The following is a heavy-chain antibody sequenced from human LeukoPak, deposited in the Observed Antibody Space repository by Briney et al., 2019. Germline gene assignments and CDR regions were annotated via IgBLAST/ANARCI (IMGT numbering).Heavy chain of an antibody. V-gene: IGHV4-39*07. J-gene: IGHJ4*02. CDR1: GGSIPTKNFY. Sequence: PSETLSLTCTVSGGSIPTKNFYWGWIRQPPGKGLEWIGSVFYSGRTYYNPSLKSRVTISVDKSKNQFSLKLSSVTAADTAVYYCARSGPYSSVLNYWGQGTLVTVSS. D-gene: IGHD6-19*01. CDR3: ARSGPYSSVLNY. CDR2: VFYSGRT.